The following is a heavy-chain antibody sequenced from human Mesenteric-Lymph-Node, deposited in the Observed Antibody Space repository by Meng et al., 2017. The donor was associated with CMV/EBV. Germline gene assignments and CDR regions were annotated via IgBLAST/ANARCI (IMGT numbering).Heavy chain of an antibody. D-gene: IGHD6-13*01. V-gene: IGHV3-30*02. Sequence: GGSLRLSCSASGFMFDIYVMHWVRQAPGKGLEWVAFIRFDGSNQYYADSVKGRFTISRDNSKNTLYLQMNSLRAEDTAVYYCARFLSSTFYFIDYWGQGTLVTVSS. CDR1: GFMFDIYV. CDR2: IRFDGSNQ. CDR3: ARFLSSTFYFIDY. J-gene: IGHJ4*02.